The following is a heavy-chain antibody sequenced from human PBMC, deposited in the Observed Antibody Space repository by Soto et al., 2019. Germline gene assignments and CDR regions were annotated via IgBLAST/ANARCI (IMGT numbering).Heavy chain of an antibody. J-gene: IGHJ4*02. CDR3: AKDGAARYGSGSYTSH. D-gene: IGHD3-10*01. CDR1: GFTFSSYA. Sequence: GGSLRLSCTASGFTFSSYAMSWVRQAPGKGLEWVSAISGSGGSTYYADSVKGRFTISRDNSKNTLYLQMNSLRAEDTAVYYCAKDGAARYGSGSYTSHWGQGTLVTVSS. CDR2: ISGSGGST. V-gene: IGHV3-23*01.